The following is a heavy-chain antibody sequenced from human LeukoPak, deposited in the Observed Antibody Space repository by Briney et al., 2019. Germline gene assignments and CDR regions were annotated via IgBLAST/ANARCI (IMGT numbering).Heavy chain of an antibody. CDR1: GGSFSGYY. CDR3: ARRTLTSYYYGSGSYRDGMDV. Sequence: ETLSLPCAVYGGSFSGYYWSWIRQPPGKGLEGIGEINHSGSTNYNPSLQSRVTISVDTSKIQFSLKLSSVTAADTAVYYCARRTLTSYYYGSGSYRDGMDVWGQGTTVTVSS. D-gene: IGHD3-10*01. CDR2: INHSGST. V-gene: IGHV4-34*01. J-gene: IGHJ6*02.